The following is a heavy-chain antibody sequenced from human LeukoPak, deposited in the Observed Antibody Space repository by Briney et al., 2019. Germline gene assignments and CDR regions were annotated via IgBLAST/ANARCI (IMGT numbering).Heavy chain of an antibody. J-gene: IGHJ4*02. Sequence: SETLSLTCTVSGGSISSSSYYWGWIRQPPGKGLEWIGSIYYSGSTYYNPSLKSRVTISVDTSKNQFSLKLSSVTAADTAVYYCARQGRYYDSSGYYNFGYWGQGTPVTVSS. CDR1: GGSISSSSYY. CDR2: IYYSGST. D-gene: IGHD3-22*01. CDR3: ARQGRYYDSSGYYNFGY. V-gene: IGHV4-39*01.